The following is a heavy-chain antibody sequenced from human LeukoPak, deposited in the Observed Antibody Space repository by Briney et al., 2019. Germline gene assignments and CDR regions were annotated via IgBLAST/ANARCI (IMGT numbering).Heavy chain of an antibody. J-gene: IGHJ4*02. CDR2: ISYDGSNK. CDR1: GFTFSGYG. V-gene: IGHV3-30*03. D-gene: IGHD3-3*01. CDR3: ARQSGYFDY. Sequence: PGGSLRLSCAASGFTFSGYGIHWVRQAPGKGLEWVALISYDGSNKYYADSVKGRFTVSRDNSKNTLFLQMNSLRAEDTAVYYCARQSGYFDYWGQGTLVTVSS.